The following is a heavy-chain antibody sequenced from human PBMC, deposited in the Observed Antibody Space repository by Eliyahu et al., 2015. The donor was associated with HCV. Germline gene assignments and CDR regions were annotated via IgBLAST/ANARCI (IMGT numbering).Heavy chain of an antibody. CDR3: AKDRSLNVYYYGMDV. D-gene: IGHD1-1*01. CDR2: ISGSAGKT. J-gene: IGHJ6*02. CDR1: GFTFSSYA. Sequence: EVQLLESGGGLVQPGGSLRLSCAASGFTFSSYALNWVRQAPGKGLXWVSAISGSAGKTYYADSVRGRFTISRDNSKNTLYLQMNSLRAEDTAVYYCAKDRSLNVYYYGMDVWGQGTTVTVSS. V-gene: IGHV3-23*01.